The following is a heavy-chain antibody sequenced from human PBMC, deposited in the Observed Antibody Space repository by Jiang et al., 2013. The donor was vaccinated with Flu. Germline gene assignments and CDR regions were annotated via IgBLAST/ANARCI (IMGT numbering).Heavy chain of an antibody. J-gene: IGHJ5*02. CDR3: ARQGRSGYNWYDP. Sequence: SVKLSCKASGYTFISYAIHWVRQAPGQRPEWMGWINGGNGITEHSQKFQGRISIARDTSASTAYMELSSLRSEDTAVYYCARQGRSGYNWYDPWGHGTLVIVSS. CDR2: INGGNGIT. D-gene: IGHD3-3*01. V-gene: IGHV1-3*01. CDR1: GYTFISYA.